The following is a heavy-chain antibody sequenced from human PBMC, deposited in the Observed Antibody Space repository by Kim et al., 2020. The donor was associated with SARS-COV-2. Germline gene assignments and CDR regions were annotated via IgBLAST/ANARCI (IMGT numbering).Heavy chain of an antibody. CDR3: AKFLGPRHDYDPGMDV. CDR2: ISGSGGST. D-gene: IGHD4-17*01. Sequence: GGSLRLSCAASGFTFSSYAMSWVRQAPGKGLEWVSAISGSGGSTYYADSVKGRFTISRDNSKNTLYLQMNSLRAEDTAVYYCAKFLGPRHDYDPGMDVWGQGTTVTVSS. J-gene: IGHJ6*02. CDR1: GFTFSSYA. V-gene: IGHV3-23*01.